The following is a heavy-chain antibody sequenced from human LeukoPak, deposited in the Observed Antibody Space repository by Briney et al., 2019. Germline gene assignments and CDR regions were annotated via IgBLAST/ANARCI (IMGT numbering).Heavy chain of an antibody. CDR1: GYSFTSYY. V-gene: IGHV1-46*04. CDR2: INSSGGST. J-gene: IGHJ4*02. CDR3: ARERDTGYGLGY. Sequence: ASVKVSCKASGYSFTSYYMHWVRQAPGQGLEWMGIINSSGGSTIYAQKLEGRVTMTRDTSTSTVYMELSSLRSEDTAVYYCARERDTGYGLGYWGQGTLVTVSS. D-gene: IGHD3-9*01.